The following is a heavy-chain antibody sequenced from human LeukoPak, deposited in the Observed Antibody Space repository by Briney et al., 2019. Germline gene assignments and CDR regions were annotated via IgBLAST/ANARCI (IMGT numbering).Heavy chain of an antibody. D-gene: IGHD4-17*01. Sequence: GGSLRLSCAASGFTVSSNYMSWVRQAPGKGLEWVSVIYSGGSTYYADSVKGRFTISRDNSKNTLYLQMNSLRAEYTAVYYCARDTDYGDYVLNFQHWGQGTLVTVSS. J-gene: IGHJ1*01. CDR3: ARDTDYGDYVLNFQH. V-gene: IGHV3-53*01. CDR2: IYSGGST. CDR1: GFTVSSNY.